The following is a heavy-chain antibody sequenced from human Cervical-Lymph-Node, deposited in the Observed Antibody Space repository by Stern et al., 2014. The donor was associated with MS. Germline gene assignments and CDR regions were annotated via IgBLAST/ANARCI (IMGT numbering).Heavy chain of an antibody. CDR2: FFTSGPT. V-gene: IGHV4-61*02. Sequence: QVQLQESGPGLVKASQTLSLTCTVSGGSIVSGAYYWIWIRQPAGKGLEWIGRFFTSGPTDYTPPLKSRVVISSDTSKKQLSLKVPSVTAADTAIYYCARTTYCGADCYSDAFDIWGQGTMVTVSS. CDR1: GGSIVSGAYY. J-gene: IGHJ3*02. CDR3: ARTTYCGADCYSDAFDI. D-gene: IGHD2-21*02.